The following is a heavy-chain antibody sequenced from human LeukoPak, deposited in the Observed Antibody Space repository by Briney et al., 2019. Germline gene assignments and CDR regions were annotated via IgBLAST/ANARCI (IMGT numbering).Heavy chain of an antibody. CDR1: GGSISNNY. V-gene: IGHV4-59*01. J-gene: IGHJ4*02. CDR3: AGEYSSSSYVEL. CDR2: IYYSGST. D-gene: IGHD6-6*01. Sequence: KASETLSLTCTVSGGSISNNYWSWIRQPPGKGLEWIGYIYYSGSTSYDPSLKSRATISVDTSKNQFSLNLSSVTAADTAVYYCAGEYSSSSYVELWGQGTLVIVSS.